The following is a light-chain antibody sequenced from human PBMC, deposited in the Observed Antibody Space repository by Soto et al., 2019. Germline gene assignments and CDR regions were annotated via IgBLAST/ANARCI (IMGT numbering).Light chain of an antibody. CDR1: QSVSGW. J-gene: IGKJ1*01. CDR3: QQYESYSGT. Sequence: IQMTQSPSALSASVGDRVTITCRASQSVSGWLAWYQQKPGKAPKLLIYDVSSLERGVPSRFSGSGSGTEFTLTISGLHPDDFATYYCQQYESYSGTFGPGTKV. CDR2: DVS. V-gene: IGKV1-5*01.